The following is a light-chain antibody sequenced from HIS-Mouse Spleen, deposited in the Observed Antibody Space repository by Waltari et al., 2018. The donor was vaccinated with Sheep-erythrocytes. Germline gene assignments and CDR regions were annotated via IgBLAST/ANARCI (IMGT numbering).Light chain of an antibody. Sequence: DIVMTQSPDSLAVSLGARDTINCKSSQSVLYSSNNKNYLALYQQKPGQPPKLLIYWASTRESGVPDRFSGSGSGTDFTLTISSLQAEDVAVYYCQQYYSTLLTFGGGTKVEIK. CDR1: QSVLYSSNNKNY. CDR2: WAS. J-gene: IGKJ4*01. CDR3: QQYYSTLLT. V-gene: IGKV4-1*01.